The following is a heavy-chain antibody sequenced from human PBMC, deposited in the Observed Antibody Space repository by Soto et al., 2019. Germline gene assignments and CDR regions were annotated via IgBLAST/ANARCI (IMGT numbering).Heavy chain of an antibody. V-gene: IGHV3-15*07. Sequence: EMQLVESGGALVKPGGSPRLSCAASGFGFSYAWMNWVRQAPGKGLEWVGRIKSKTDGETTNYAAAVKGRFTISRDDSKNTLYLQMNSLRTEDTAVYHCLTLGDGYWGQGTLVTVSS. D-gene: IGHD3-10*01. CDR3: LTLGDGY. CDR2: IKSKTDGETT. CDR1: GFGFSYAW. J-gene: IGHJ4*02.